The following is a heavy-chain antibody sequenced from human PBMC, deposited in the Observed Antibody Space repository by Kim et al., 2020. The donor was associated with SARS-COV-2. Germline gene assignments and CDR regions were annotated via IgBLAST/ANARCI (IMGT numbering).Heavy chain of an antibody. J-gene: IGHJ4*02. V-gene: IGHV3-72*01. D-gene: IGHD3-22*01. CDR3: ATGKTLRRDSSGYYFDY. Sequence: VKGRFTISRDDSKNSLYLQMNSLKTEDTAVYYCATGKTLRRDSSGYYFDYWGQGTLVTVSS.